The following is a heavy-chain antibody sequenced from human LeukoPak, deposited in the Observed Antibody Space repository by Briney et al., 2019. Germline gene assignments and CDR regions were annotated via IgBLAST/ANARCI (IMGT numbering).Heavy chain of an antibody. J-gene: IGHJ4*02. CDR1: GFSFSSYG. CDR3: AKDPGGEVLPDY. D-gene: IGHD3-10*01. V-gene: IGHV3-30*02. Sequence: GGSLRLSCAASGFSFSSYGMHWVRQAPGKGLEWVAFVRYDGNKKYYADSVKGRFTISRDNSKNTLYLQMNSLRAEDTAVYYCAKDPGGEVLPDYWGQGTLVTVSS. CDR2: VRYDGNKK.